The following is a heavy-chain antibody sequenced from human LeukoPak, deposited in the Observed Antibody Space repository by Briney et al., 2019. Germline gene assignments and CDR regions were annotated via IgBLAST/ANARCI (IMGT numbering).Heavy chain of an antibody. Sequence: GGSLRLSCAASGFTFSSYSMTWVRQAPGKGLEWVSVIYSGGSTYYVDSVKGRFTISRDNAKNSLYLQMNSLRAEDTAVYYCARTPHGSYCDYWGQGTLVTVSS. V-gene: IGHV3-66*01. CDR2: IYSGGST. CDR1: GFTFSSYS. J-gene: IGHJ4*02. D-gene: IGHD1-26*01. CDR3: ARTPHGSYCDY.